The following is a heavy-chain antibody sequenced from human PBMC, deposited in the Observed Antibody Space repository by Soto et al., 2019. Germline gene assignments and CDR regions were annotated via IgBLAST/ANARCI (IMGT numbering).Heavy chain of an antibody. CDR1: GGSISSDDFY. CDR3: ATATFQVPFDP. J-gene: IGHJ5*02. CDR2: IYYSGST. Sequence: SETLSLTCTVSGGSISSDDFYWSWIRQHPGKGLEWIGYIYYSGSTYYNPSLKSRVTISVDTSKNQFSLKLSSVTAADTAVYYCATATFQVPFDPWGQGTLVTVS. V-gene: IGHV4-30-4*08.